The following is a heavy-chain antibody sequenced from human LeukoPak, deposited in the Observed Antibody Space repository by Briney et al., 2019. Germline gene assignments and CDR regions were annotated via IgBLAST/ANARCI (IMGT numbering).Heavy chain of an antibody. V-gene: IGHV1-18*01. CDR3: ARGPLIWGTGGDY. J-gene: IGHJ4*02. D-gene: IGHD3-16*01. Sequence: VASVKVSCKASGYTFPNYGITWMRQAPGQGLEWMGWISAYNGNTNYAQKLQGRVTLTTDTSTTTAYMELRSLRSDDTAVYYCARGPLIWGTGGDYWGQGTLVTVSS. CDR2: ISAYNGNT. CDR1: GYTFPNYG.